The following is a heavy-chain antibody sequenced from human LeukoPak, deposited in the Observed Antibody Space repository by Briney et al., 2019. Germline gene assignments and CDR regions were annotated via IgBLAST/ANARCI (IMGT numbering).Heavy chain of an antibody. V-gene: IGHV3-48*03. D-gene: IGHD3-22*01. J-gene: IGHJ4*02. CDR3: ARCYDSSGYYFFDY. CDR2: ISSSGSTI. CDR1: GFPFSSYE. Sequence: GSLGLSLAAPGFPFSSYEMNWGRPAPGKGLGWVSYISSSGSTIYYADPVKGRFTISKDNAKNSLYLQMNSLRAEDTAVYYCARCYDSSGYYFFDYWGQGTLVTVSS.